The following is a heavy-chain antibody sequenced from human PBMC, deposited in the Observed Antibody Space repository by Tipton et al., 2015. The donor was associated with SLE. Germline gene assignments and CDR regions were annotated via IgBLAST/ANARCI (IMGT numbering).Heavy chain of an antibody. CDR3: AGEHISSLRDAFEV. CDR2: IYYSGST. Sequence: LRLSCTVSGGSISSSSYYWGWIRQPPGKGLEWIGSIYYSGSTYYNPSLKSRVTISVDTSKNQFSLKLRSVTVVDTAMYYCAGEHISSLRDAFEVWGQGTMVTVS. D-gene: IGHD2-15*01. V-gene: IGHV4-39*07. CDR1: GGSISSSSYY. J-gene: IGHJ3*01.